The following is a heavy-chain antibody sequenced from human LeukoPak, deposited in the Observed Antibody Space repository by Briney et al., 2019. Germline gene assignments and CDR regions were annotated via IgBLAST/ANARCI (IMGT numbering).Heavy chain of an antibody. CDR3: ARDRRRAVAALYYFDY. CDR2: INPNSGGT. Sequence: EASVKVSCKASGYTFTGYYMHWVRQAPGQGLEWMGWINPNSGGTNYAQKFQGRVTMTRDTSISTAYTELSRLRSDDTAVYYCARDRRRAVAALYYFDYWGQGTLVTVSS. J-gene: IGHJ4*02. D-gene: IGHD6-19*01. V-gene: IGHV1-2*02. CDR1: GYTFTGYY.